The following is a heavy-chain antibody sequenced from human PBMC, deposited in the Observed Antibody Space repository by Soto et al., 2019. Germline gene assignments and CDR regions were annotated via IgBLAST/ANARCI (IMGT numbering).Heavy chain of an antibody. CDR3: ATAVAEENYYYYGMAV. CDR2: FDPEDGET. V-gene: IGHV1-24*01. Sequence: ASVKVSCKVSGYTLTELSMHWVRQAPGKGLEWMGGFDPEDGETIYAQKFQGRVTMTEDTSTDTAYMELSSLRSEDTAVYYCATAVAEENYYYYGMAVWGQGTTVTVSS. D-gene: IGHD6-19*01. J-gene: IGHJ6*02. CDR1: GYTLTELS.